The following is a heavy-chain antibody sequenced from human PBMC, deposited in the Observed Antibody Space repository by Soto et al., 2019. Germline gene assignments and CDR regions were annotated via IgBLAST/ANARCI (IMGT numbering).Heavy chain of an antibody. D-gene: IGHD3-3*01. V-gene: IGHV3-23*01. CDR3: AKVDYDFWSGLRRYDAFDI. J-gene: IGHJ3*02. CDR2: ISGSGGST. Sequence: GGSLRLSCAASGFTFSSDAMSWVRQAPGKGLEWVSAISGSGGSTYYADSVKGRFTISRDNSKNTLYLQMNGLRAEDTAVYYCAKVDYDFWSGLRRYDAFDIWGQGTMVT. CDR1: GFTFSSDA.